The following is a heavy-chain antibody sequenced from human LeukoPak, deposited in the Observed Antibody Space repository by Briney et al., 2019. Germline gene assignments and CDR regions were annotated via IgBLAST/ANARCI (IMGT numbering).Heavy chain of an antibody. V-gene: IGHV3-23*01. CDR3: AKGVLVEAYWSGYAQY. J-gene: IGHJ4*02. CDR1: GFTFSSYA. Sequence: PGGSLRLSCAASGFTFSSYAMSWVRQAPGKGLEWVSAISGSGGSTYYADSVKGRFTISRDNSKNTLYLQMNSLRAEDTAVYYCAKGVLVEAYWSGYAQYWGQGTLVTVSS. D-gene: IGHD5-12*01. CDR2: ISGSGGST.